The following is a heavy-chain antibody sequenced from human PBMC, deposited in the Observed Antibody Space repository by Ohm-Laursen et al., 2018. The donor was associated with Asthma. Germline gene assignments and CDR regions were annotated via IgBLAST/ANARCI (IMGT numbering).Heavy chain of an antibody. CDR2: ITSDVSDT. CDR1: GFTFSGYC. V-gene: IGHV3-74*01. CDR3: AGDPLRSSGSYWGGNYFSYGMDV. D-gene: IGHD1-26*01. J-gene: IGHJ6*02. Sequence: SLRLSCAASGFTFSGYCMHWVRQAPGKGLVWVSRITSDVSDTTYADSVKGRFTISRDNAKNTLYLQMNRLRAEDTAVYFCAGDPLRSSGSYWGGNYFSYGMDVWGQGTTVTVSS.